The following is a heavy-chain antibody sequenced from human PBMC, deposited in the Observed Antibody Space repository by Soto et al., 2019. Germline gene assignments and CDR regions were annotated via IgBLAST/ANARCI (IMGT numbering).Heavy chain of an antibody. CDR1: GYTFTSYA. CDR2: INAGNGNT. Sequence: ASVKVSCKASGYTFTSYAMHWVRQAPGQRLEWMGWINAGNGNTKYSQKFQGRVTITRDTSASTAYMELSSLRSDDTAVYYCARPSIAVASSLDNWGQGALVTISS. J-gene: IGHJ4*02. D-gene: IGHD6-19*01. V-gene: IGHV1-3*01. CDR3: ARPSIAVASSLDN.